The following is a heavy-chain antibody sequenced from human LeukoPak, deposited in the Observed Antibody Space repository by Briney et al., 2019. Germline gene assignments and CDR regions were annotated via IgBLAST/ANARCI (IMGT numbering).Heavy chain of an antibody. V-gene: IGHV3-11*04. D-gene: IGHD3-22*01. CDR1: GFTFSDYY. CDR3: ARGPTMYYHDSSPPDFQH. CDR2: ISSSGSTI. Sequence: GGSLRLSCAASGFTFSDYYMSWIRQAPGKGLEWVSYISSSGSTIYYADSVKGRFTISRDNAKNSLYLQMNSLRAEDTAVYYCARGPTMYYHDSSPPDFQHWGQGTLVTVSS. J-gene: IGHJ1*01.